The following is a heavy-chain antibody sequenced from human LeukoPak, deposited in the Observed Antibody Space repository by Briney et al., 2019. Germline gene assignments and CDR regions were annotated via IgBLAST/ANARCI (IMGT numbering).Heavy chain of an antibody. CDR2: IYHSGYT. CDR1: GYSISSGYY. CDR3: ARGTHDCSGGSCYGY. V-gene: IGHV4-38-2*01. D-gene: IGHD2-15*01. Sequence: PSETLSLTCAVSGYSISSGYYWGWIRQPPGKGLECIGSIYHSGYTHYNPSLKSRVTISVDTSKNQFSLKLSSVTAADTAAYYCARGTHDCSGGSCYGYWGQGTLVTVSS. J-gene: IGHJ4*02.